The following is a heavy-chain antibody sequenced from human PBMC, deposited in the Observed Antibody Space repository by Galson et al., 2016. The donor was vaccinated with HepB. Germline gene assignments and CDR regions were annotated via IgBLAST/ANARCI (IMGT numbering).Heavy chain of an antibody. CDR3: AKERGSYARYNWFDS. CDR2: ISGSDGRT. Sequence: SLRLSCAASGFTFSSYAMSWVRQAPGKGLEWVSVISGSDGRTYYADSVKGRFIISRDNSKNTLYLQMNSLRAEDTAVYYCAKERGSYARYNWFDSWGQGTLVTVSS. V-gene: IGHV3-23*01. CDR1: GFTFSSYA. J-gene: IGHJ5*01. D-gene: IGHD1-26*01.